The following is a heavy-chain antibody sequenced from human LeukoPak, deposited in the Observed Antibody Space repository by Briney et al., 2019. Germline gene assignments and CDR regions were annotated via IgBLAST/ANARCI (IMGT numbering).Heavy chain of an antibody. Sequence: PGGSLRLSCAASGFTFSSYSMNWVRQAPGKGLEWVSSISSSSSYINYADSVKGRFNISRDNAKNSLYLQMNSLRAEDTAVYYCARGASGSYYFDYWGQGTLVTVSS. D-gene: IGHD1-26*01. V-gene: IGHV3-21*01. CDR3: ARGASGSYYFDY. J-gene: IGHJ4*02. CDR2: ISSSSSYI. CDR1: GFTFSSYS.